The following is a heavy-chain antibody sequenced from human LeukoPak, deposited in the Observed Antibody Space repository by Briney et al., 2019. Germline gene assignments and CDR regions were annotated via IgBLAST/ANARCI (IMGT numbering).Heavy chain of an antibody. CDR3: ARDHDYPDP. CDR2: IYYSGST. CDR1: GGSISSSSYY. J-gene: IGHJ5*02. D-gene: IGHD4-11*01. V-gene: IGHV4-39*02. Sequence: SETLSLTCTVSGGSISSSSYYWGWIRQPPGKGLEWIGSIYYSGSTYYNPSLKSRVTISVDTSKNQFSLKLSSVTAADTAVYYCARDHDYPDPWGQGTLVTVSS.